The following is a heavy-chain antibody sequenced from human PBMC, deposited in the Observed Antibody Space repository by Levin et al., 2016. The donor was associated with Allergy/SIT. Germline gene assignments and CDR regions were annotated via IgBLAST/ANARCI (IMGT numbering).Heavy chain of an antibody. J-gene: IGHJ6*02. Sequence: VRQAPGKGLEWVSYISSSSTIYYADSVKGRFTISRDNAKNSLYLQMNSLRDEDTAVYYCAREGDYDFWSGYLGYYYYGMDVWGQGTTVTVSS. D-gene: IGHD3-3*01. CDR2: ISSSSTI. CDR3: AREGDYDFWSGYLGYYYYGMDV. V-gene: IGHV3-48*02.